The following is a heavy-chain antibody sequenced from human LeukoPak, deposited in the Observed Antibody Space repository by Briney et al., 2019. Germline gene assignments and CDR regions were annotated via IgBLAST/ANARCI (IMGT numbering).Heavy chain of an antibody. J-gene: IGHJ4*02. CDR3: ARYSSSSLVDY. CDR1: GGTFITYA. V-gene: IGHV1-18*01. D-gene: IGHD6-6*01. CDR2: ISAYNGNT. Sequence: ASVKVSCKASGGTFITYAISWVRQAPGQGLEWMGWISAYNGNTNYAQKLQGRVTMTTDTSTSTAYMELRSLRSDDTAVYYCARYSSSSLVDYWGQGTLVTVSS.